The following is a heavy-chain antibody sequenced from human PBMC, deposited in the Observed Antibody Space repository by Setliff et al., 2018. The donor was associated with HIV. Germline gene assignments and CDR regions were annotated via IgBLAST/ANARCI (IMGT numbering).Heavy chain of an antibody. V-gene: IGHV1-69*05. D-gene: IGHD5-12*01. Sequence: SVKVSCKASGDTFSIHPISWVRQAPGRGLEWIGGIVPVFGTTKFANHAQKFQGRVTITTDEPTTTVFMELSSLRSEDTAVYYCARGYSGYAVGYYWGQGTLVTVSS. CDR3: ARGYSGYAVGYY. J-gene: IGHJ4*02. CDR2: IVPVFGTTKFA. CDR1: GDTFSIHP.